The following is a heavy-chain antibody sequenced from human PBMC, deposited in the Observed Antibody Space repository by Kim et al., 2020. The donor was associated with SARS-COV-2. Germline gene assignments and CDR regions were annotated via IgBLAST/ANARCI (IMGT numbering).Heavy chain of an antibody. V-gene: IGHV3-30*04. CDR1: GFTFSSYA. D-gene: IGHD2-15*01. CDR3: AREGEDIVVVVAATLTVSKCGMDV. CDR2: ISYDGSNK. J-gene: IGHJ6*02. Sequence: GGSLRLSCAASGFTFSSYAMHWVRQAPGKGLEWVAVISYDGSNKYYADSVKGRFTISRDNSKNTLYLQMNSLRAEDTAVYYCAREGEDIVVVVAATLTVSKCGMDVWGQGTTVTVSS.